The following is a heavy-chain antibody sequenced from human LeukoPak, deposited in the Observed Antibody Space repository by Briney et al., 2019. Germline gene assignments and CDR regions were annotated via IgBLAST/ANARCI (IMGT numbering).Heavy chain of an antibody. CDR1: GGSFSGYY. CDR2: INHSGST. V-gene: IGHV4-34*01. J-gene: IGHJ4*02. Sequence: PSETLSLTCAVYGGSFSGYYWSWIRQPPGKGLEWIGEINHSGSTNYNPSLKSRVTISVDTSKNQFSLKLSSVTAADTAVYYCARAKIYDYVWGSYRSAHFDYWGQGTLVTVSS. CDR3: ARAKIYDYVWGSYRSAHFDY. D-gene: IGHD3-16*02.